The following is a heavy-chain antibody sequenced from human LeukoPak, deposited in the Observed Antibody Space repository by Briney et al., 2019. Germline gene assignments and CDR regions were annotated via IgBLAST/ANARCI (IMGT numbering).Heavy chain of an antibody. D-gene: IGHD1-26*01. CDR1: GFTFSSHP. Sequence: PGRSLRLSCAASGFTFSSHPMHWVRQAPGKGLEWVALISYDGSNKYYADSVKGRFTISRDNAKNSLYLQMNSLRAEDTAVYYCAREAEPLTLVGATGGYWGQGTLVTVSS. CDR2: ISYDGSNK. V-gene: IGHV3-30-3*01. J-gene: IGHJ4*02. CDR3: AREAEPLTLVGATGGY.